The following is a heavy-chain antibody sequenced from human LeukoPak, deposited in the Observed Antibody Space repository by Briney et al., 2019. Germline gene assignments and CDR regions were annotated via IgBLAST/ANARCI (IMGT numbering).Heavy chain of an antibody. V-gene: IGHV4-38-2*01. CDR1: GYSISSGYY. J-gene: IGHJ4*02. D-gene: IGHD6-13*01. Sequence: SETLSLTCAVSGYSISSGYYWGWLRQPPGKGLEWIGSIYHSGSTYYNPSLKSRVTISVDTSKNQFSLKLSSVTAANTAVYYCARAIAAAGAGDYWGQGTLVTVSS. CDR2: IYHSGST. CDR3: ARAIAAAGAGDY.